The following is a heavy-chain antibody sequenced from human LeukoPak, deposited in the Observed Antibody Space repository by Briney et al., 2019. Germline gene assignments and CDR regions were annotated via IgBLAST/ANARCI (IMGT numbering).Heavy chain of an antibody. CDR1: GFTFSSYW. CDR2: IKQDGSEK. Sequence: PGGSLRLSCAASGFTFSSYWMSWVRQAPGKGLEWVANIKQDGSEKYYVDSVKGRFTISRDNAKNSLYLQMNSLRAEDTAVYYCARRYYYDSSGYLSWGQGTLVTVSS. J-gene: IGHJ4*02. V-gene: IGHV3-7*01. CDR3: ARRYYYDSSGYLS. D-gene: IGHD3-22*01.